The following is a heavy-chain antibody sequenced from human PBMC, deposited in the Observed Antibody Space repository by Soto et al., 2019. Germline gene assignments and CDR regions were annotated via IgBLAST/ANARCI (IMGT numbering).Heavy chain of an antibody. CDR1: CYTFTRYG. D-gene: IGHD2-15*01. CDR3: ARERHCSGGSCFYDAFDI. CDR2: MNPNSGNT. J-gene: IGHJ3*02. V-gene: IGHV1-8*01. Sequence: ASVKVSCKASCYTFTRYGISWVRQAPGQGLEWMGWMNPNSGNTGYAQKFQGRVTMTRNTSISTAYMELSSLRSEDTAVYYCARERHCSGGSCFYDAFDIWGQGTMVTVSS.